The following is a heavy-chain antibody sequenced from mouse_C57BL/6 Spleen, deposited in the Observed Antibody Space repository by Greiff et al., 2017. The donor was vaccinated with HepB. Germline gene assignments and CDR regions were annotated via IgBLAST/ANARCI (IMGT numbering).Heavy chain of an antibody. CDR2: ISYDGSN. CDR3: ASSLYGSSPYYYAMDY. J-gene: IGHJ4*01. V-gene: IGHV3-6*01. Sequence: EVQLQESGPGLVKPSQSLSLTCSVTGYSITSGYYWNWIRQFPGNKLEWMGYISYDGSNNYNPSLKNRISITRDTSKNQFFLKLNSVTTEDTATYYCASSLYGSSPYYYAMDYWGQGTSVTVSS. CDR1: GYSITSGYY. D-gene: IGHD1-1*01.